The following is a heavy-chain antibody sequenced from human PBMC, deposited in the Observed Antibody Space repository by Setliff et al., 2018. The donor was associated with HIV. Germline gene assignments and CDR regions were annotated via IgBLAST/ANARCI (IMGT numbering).Heavy chain of an antibody. J-gene: IGHJ4*02. V-gene: IGHV3-48*01. D-gene: IGHD3-3*01. Sequence: GGSLRLSCAVSGFTFSSYSMTWVRQAPGKGLEWVSYISSSSYTIYYADSVRGRFTISRDNAKNSLHLQMNSLRAEDTAVYYCARVTYYDFWSGYYSEVEYFDYWGQGTLVTVSS. CDR1: GFTFSSYS. CDR2: ISSSSYTI. CDR3: ARVTYYDFWSGYYSEVEYFDY.